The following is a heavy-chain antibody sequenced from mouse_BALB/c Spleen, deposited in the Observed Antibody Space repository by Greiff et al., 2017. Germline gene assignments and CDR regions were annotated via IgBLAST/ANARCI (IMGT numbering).Heavy chain of an antibody. CDR3: ARQGNSSGFFAY. V-gene: IGHV5-12-2*01. Sequence: EVQLVESGGGLVQPGGSLKLSCAASGFTFSSYTMSWVRQTPEKRLEWVAYISNGGGSTYYPDTVKGRFTISRDNAKNTLYLQMSSLKSEDTAMYYCARQGNSSGFFAYWGQGTLVTVSA. CDR2: ISNGGGST. D-gene: IGHD3-1*01. CDR1: GFTFSSYT. J-gene: IGHJ3*01.